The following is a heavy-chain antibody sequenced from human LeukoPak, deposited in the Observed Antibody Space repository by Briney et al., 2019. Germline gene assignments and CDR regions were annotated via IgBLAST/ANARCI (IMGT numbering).Heavy chain of an antibody. Sequence: SETLSLTCAVYGGSFSGYYWSWIRQPPGKGLEWIGEINHSGSTNYNPSLKSRVTIPVDTSKNQFSLKLSSVTAADTAVYYCARGGKLERRRLVFRPLPEYYFDYWGQGTLVTVSS. CDR3: ARGGKLERRRLVFRPLPEYYFDY. J-gene: IGHJ4*02. D-gene: IGHD1-1*01. CDR1: GGSFSGYY. CDR2: INHSGST. V-gene: IGHV4-34*01.